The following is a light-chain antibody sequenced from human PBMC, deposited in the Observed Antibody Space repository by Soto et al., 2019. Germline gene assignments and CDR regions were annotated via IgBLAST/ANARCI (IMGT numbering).Light chain of an antibody. V-gene: IGKV3-20*01. J-gene: IGKJ2*01. CDR1: QSVSGSY. CDR3: QQYGSSPGT. CDR2: GAS. Sequence: EIVLTQSPGTLSLSPGERATLSCRASQSVSGSYLAWYQHIPDQAPRLLIYGASSRATGIPDRFSGSGSGTDFTLAFSRLEPEDFAVYYCQQYGSSPGTFGQGTKLEI.